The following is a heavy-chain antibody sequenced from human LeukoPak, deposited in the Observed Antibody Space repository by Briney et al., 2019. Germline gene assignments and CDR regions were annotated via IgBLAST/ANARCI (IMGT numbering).Heavy chain of an antibody. CDR2: ISAYNGNT. CDR3: ARDHYRSGGSCYYYYGMDV. V-gene: IGHV1-18*01. J-gene: IGHJ6*02. CDR1: GYTFTIYG. Sequence: ASVKVSFKASGYTFTIYGISWVRQAPGQGVEGMGWISAYNGNTNYAQKLQGRVTMTTDTSTSTAYMELRSLRSDDTAVYYCARDHYRSGGSCYYYYGMDVWGQGTTVTVSS. D-gene: IGHD2-15*01.